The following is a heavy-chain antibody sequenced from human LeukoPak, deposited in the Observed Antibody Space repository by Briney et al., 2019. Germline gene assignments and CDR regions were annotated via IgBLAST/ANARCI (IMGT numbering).Heavy chain of an antibody. CDR3: ARDRRGDDYYYYGMDV. Sequence: EGSLRLSCAASGFTFSSYAMHWVRQAPGKGLEWVAVISYDGSNKYYADSVKGRFTISRDNSKNTLYLQMNSLRAEDTAVYYCARDRRGDDYYYYGMDVWGKGTTVTVSS. V-gene: IGHV3-30*04. CDR2: ISYDGSNK. D-gene: IGHD4-17*01. J-gene: IGHJ6*04. CDR1: GFTFSSYA.